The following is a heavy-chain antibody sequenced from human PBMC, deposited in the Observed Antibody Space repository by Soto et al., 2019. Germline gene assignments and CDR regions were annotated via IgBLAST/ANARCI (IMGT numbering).Heavy chain of an antibody. J-gene: IGHJ4*01. CDR3: AKRRGGSGSLTHRVDF. Sequence: EVQRVESGGGLVQPGGSLRLSCAASGFTFNNYARTWVRQAPGKGLEWVSAISGGGDTTSYADSVKGRFTVSRDGSKNTLYLQMSSQRAEDTALYYCAKRRGGSGSLTHRVDFWGQGTLVTVSS. D-gene: IGHD3-10*01. CDR1: GFTFNNYA. CDR2: ISGGGDTT. V-gene: IGHV3-23*04.